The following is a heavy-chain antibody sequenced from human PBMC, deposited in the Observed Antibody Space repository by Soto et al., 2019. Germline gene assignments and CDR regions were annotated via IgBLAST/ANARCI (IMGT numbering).Heavy chain of an antibody. CDR3: ARDSDIVSFDP. V-gene: IGHV4-4*07. Sequence: LPETLSLTCTVSGGSISSYYWSWIRQPAGKGLEWIGRIYTSGSTNYNPSLKSRVTMSVDTSKNQFSLKLSSVTAADTAVYYCARDSDIVSFDPWGQGTLVTVSS. D-gene: IGHD2-15*01. J-gene: IGHJ5*02. CDR1: GGSISSYY. CDR2: IYTSGST.